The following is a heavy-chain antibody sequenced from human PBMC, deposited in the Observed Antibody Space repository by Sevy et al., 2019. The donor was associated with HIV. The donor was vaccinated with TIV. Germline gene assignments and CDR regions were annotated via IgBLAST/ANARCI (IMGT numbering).Heavy chain of an antibody. V-gene: IGHV3-15*07. CDR1: GFTFSNAW. J-gene: IGHJ6*02. CDR2: IKSKTDGGTT. CDR3: AKLMGRNSDVGGMDV. Sequence: GGSLRLSCAASGFTFSNAWMNWVRQAPGKGLEWVGRIKSKTDGGTTDYAAPVKGRFTISRDDSKNTLYLQMNSLKTEDTAVYYCAKLMGRNSDVGGMDVWGQGTTVTVSS. D-gene: IGHD4-4*01.